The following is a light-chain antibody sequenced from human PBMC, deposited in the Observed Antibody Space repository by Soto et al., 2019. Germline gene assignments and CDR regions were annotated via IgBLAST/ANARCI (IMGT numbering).Light chain of an antibody. V-gene: IGKV1-39*01. CDR2: SAS. Sequence: DFQMTQSQSSLSASVGDRVSITCRASQSIGTSLNWYQQKPGKAPKLLIYSASTLQGGGTSRFSGSGSGTDFTSTISSLQPEDFATYYCQQNYSAPFSFGPGTKVDVK. CDR3: QQNYSAPFS. J-gene: IGKJ3*01. CDR1: QSIGTS.